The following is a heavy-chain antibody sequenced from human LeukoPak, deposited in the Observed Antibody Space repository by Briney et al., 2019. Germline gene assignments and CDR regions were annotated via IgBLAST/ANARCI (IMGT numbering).Heavy chain of an antibody. J-gene: IGHJ4*02. CDR1: GGSISSYY. CDR3: ASSSGWYEGYFDY. Sequence: SETLSPTCTVSGGSISSYYWSWIRQPPGKGLEWIGYIYYSGSTNYNPSLKSRVTISVDTSKNQFSLKLSSVTAADTAVYYCASSSGWYEGYFDYWGQGTLVTVSS. V-gene: IGHV4-59*01. D-gene: IGHD6-19*01. CDR2: IYYSGST.